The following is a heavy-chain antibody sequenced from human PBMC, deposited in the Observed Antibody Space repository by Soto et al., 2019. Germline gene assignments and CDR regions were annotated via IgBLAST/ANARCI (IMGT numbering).Heavy chain of an antibody. V-gene: IGHV3-15*01. J-gene: IGHJ4*02. CDR3: PHDYGDYRYYFDY. Sequence: EVQLVDSGGGVVKPGGSLRLSCAASGFTFSMAWMSWFRQAPGKGLEWVGRIKSKTDGGTTDYAAPVKGSFTISRDDAKKILYLQMNSLNIEDTAMYYCPHDYGDYRYYFDYWGQGNLVTVSS. D-gene: IGHD4-17*01. CDR2: IKSKTDGGTT. CDR1: GFTFSMAW.